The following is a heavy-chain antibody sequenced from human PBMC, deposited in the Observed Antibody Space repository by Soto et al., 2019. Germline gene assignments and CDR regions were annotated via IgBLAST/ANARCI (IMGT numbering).Heavy chain of an antibody. CDR1: GFTFGDYA. J-gene: IGHJ6*02. CDR2: IRSKAYGGTT. V-gene: IGHV3-49*03. Sequence: GGSLRLSCTASGFTFGDYAMSWFRQAPGKGLEWVGFIRSKAYGGTTEYAASVKGRFTISRDDSKSIAYLQMNSLKTEDTAVYYCTRDQVLRYFDWLLYDYYYYGMDVWGQGTTVTVSS. D-gene: IGHD3-9*01. CDR3: TRDQVLRYFDWLLYDYYYYGMDV.